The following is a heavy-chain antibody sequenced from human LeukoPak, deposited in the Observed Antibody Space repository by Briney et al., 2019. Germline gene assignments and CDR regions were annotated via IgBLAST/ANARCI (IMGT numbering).Heavy chain of an antibody. CDR2: IYYSGST. V-gene: IGHV4-39*07. CDR3: ARAVTTTHWAYYYYYMDV. J-gene: IGHJ6*03. Sequence: TSETLSLTCTVSGGSISSSSYYWGWIRQPPGKGLEWIGSIYYSGSTYYNPSLKSRVTISVDTSENQFSLKLSSVTAADTAVYYCARAVTTTHWAYYYYYMDVWGKGTTVTVSS. CDR1: GGSISSSSYY. D-gene: IGHD4-17*01.